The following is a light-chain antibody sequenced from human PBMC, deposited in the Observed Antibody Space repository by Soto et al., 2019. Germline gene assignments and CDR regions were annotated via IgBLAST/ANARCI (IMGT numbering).Light chain of an antibody. CDR2: RND. J-gene: IGLJ3*02. CDR3: AVWDDALSGPV. CDR1: SSNIGSNL. Sequence: QSVLTQPPSTSETPGQRVTISCSGSSSNIGSNLVFWFQQLPGTAPKLLIYRNDQRPSGVPDRFSGSKSGASASLAISGLRSEDEADYHCAVWDDALSGPVFGGGTKLTVL. V-gene: IGLV1-47*01.